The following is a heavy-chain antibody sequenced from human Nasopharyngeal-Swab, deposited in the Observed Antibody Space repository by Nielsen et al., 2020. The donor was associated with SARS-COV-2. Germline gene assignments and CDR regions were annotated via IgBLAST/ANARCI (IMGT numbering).Heavy chain of an antibody. CDR1: GFTFDDYA. Sequence: SLKISCAASGFTFDDYAIYWVRQVPGKGLEWVSGINWNSGIMGYADAVKGRFTISRDNAKNSLYLLMNSLRSEDTALYYCARGTADYSNPSFDYWGQGTLVTVPS. D-gene: IGHD4-11*01. V-gene: IGHV3-9*01. CDR3: ARGTADYSNPSFDY. CDR2: INWNSGIM. J-gene: IGHJ4*02.